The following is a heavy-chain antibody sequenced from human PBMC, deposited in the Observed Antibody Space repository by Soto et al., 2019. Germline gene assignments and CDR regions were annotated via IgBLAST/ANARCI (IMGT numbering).Heavy chain of an antibody. D-gene: IGHD3-9*01. CDR3: ASRYYNLSAGYRYYESFYFDN. J-gene: IGHJ4*02. V-gene: IGHV1-18*01. Sequence: DTVKVSCNAYGYTVTNFGVTWVRRAPGQGLEWMGWISAYTDTPNYAQKFQGRVTMTIDTSPSTAYMDLRSLTSDDTAVYYCASRYYNLSAGYRYYESFYFDNWGPGTLVTVSS. CDR1: GYTVTNFG. CDR2: ISAYTDTP.